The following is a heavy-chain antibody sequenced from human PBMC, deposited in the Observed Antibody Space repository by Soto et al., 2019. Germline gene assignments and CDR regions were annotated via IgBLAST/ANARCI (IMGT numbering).Heavy chain of an antibody. CDR1: GFTFSSYG. CDR3: VSDRGYGHASVPYS. CDR2: ISYDGSLQ. D-gene: IGHD5-18*01. V-gene: IGHV3-30*03. Sequence: QAQLVESGGGVVQPGRSLRLSCAASGFTFSSYGMHWVRQAPGTGLEWVAVISYDGSLQHYAESVKGRFTISRDNSKNMVLLQMSSLRAEDTAVYYCVSDRGYGHASVPYSWGQGTLLSVSS. J-gene: IGHJ4*02.